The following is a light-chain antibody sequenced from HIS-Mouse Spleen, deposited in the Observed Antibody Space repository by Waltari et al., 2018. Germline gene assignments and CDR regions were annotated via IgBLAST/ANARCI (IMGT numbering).Light chain of an antibody. Sequence: QSALNQPASVSGSPGQSITISCTGTSSDVGSYNLVSWYQQHPGKAPKLMIYEGSKRPSGVSNRFSGSKSGNTASLTISGLQAEDEADYYCCSYAGSSTWVFGGGTK. CDR1: SSDVGSYNL. CDR2: EGS. J-gene: IGLJ3*02. CDR3: CSYAGSSTWV. V-gene: IGLV2-23*01.